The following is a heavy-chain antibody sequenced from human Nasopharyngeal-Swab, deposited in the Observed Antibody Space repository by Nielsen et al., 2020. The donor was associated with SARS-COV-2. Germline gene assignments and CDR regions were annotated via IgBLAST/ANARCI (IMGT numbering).Heavy chain of an antibody. CDR2: IKEDGSEK. CDR1: GFTFTTYW. D-gene: IGHD6-19*01. Sequence: GGSLRLSCAASGFTFTTYWMTWVRQAPGKGLEWVANIKEDGSEKNYVDSVKGRFTISRDNAKNSLYLQMNSLRAEDTAVYYCARDSGNGWYLPFDYWGQGTLVTVSS. CDR3: ARDSGNGWYLPFDY. J-gene: IGHJ4*02. V-gene: IGHV3-7*03.